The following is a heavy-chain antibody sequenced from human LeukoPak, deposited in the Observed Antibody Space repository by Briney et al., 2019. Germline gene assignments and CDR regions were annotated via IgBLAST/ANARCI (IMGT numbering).Heavy chain of an antibody. D-gene: IGHD3-16*01. V-gene: IGHV1-58*02. CDR2: IVVGSGNT. CDR3: AARLWPQDY. J-gene: IGHJ4*02. Sequence: SVKVSCKASGFTFTSCAMQWVRQARGQRLEWIGWIVVGSGNTRYAQKFQERVTITRDMSTSTAYMELSSLRSEDTAVYYCAARLWPQDYWGQGTLVTVSS. CDR1: GFTFTSCA.